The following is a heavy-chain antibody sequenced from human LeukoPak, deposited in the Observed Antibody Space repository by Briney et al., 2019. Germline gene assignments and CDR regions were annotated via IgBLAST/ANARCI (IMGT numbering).Heavy chain of an antibody. CDR2: ISSDGSKK. CDR1: GFTLRTYA. Sequence: PGGSLRLSCVASGFTLRTYAMHWVRQAPGKGLEWVAVISSDGSKKFYSDSVKGQFTISRDNSKNTLYLQTSSLRTEDTGVYFCVRDAGGYWGQGTLVTVS. V-gene: IGHV3-30-3*01. CDR3: VRDAGGY. D-gene: IGHD1-14*01. J-gene: IGHJ4*02.